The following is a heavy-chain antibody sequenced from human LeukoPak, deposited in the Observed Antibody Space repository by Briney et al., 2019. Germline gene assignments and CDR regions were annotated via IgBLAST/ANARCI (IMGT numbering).Heavy chain of an antibody. J-gene: IGHJ4*02. CDR1: GFTFSSYA. V-gene: IGHV3-23*01. D-gene: IGHD6-13*01. Sequence: GGSLRLSCAASGFTFSSYAMSWVRQAPGKGLEWVSAISGSGGSTYYADSVKGRFTISRDNSKNTLYLQMNSERAEDTAVYYCAKDLAAGPTPYDYWGQGTLVTVSS. CDR3: AKDLAAGPTPYDY. CDR2: ISGSGGST.